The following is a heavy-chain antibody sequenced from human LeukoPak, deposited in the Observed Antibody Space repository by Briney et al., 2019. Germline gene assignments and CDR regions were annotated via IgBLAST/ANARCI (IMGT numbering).Heavy chain of an antibody. J-gene: IGHJ4*02. CDR1: GYTFTNYG. D-gene: IGHD3-22*01. V-gene: IGHV1-18*01. CDR2: ISVYDGNT. CDR3: ARVSTGDTSGYYYLGYFDY. Sequence: ASLKVSCKASGYTFTNYGIGWVRQAPGQGLEWMGWISVYDGNTKYAQKVQGRVTLTTDTSTSTAYMELGSLRSDDTAVYYCARVSTGDTSGYYYLGYFDYWGQGTLVTVSS.